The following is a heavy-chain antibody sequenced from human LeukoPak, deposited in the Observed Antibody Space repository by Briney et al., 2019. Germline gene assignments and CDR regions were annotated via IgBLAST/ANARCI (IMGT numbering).Heavy chain of an antibody. CDR2: IYHSGST. V-gene: IGHV4-38-2*01. CDR1: GYSISSGYY. CDR3: ARHSRVPYYFDY. D-gene: IGHD6-6*01. J-gene: IGHJ4*02. Sequence: SETLSLTCAVSGYSISSGYYWGWIRQPPGKGLEWIGSIYHSGSTYYNPSLKSRVTISVDTSKNQFSLKLSSVTAADTAVYYCARHSRVPYYFDYWGQGTLVTVSS.